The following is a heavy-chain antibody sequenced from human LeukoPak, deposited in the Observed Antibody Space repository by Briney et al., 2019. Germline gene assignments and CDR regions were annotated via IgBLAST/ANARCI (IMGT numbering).Heavy chain of an antibody. CDR1: GYIFTSYW. J-gene: IGHJ4*02. Sequence: GESLRISCKGSGYIFTSYWITWVRQMPGKGLEWMGMIYRTDCYTNYSPSFQGHVTISTDQSISPAYLQWSSLKASDTAIYYCARRGRSSSNFDFWGQGTLVTVSS. CDR3: ARRGRSSSNFDF. V-gene: IGHV5-10-1*01. D-gene: IGHD6-6*01. CDR2: IYRTDCYT.